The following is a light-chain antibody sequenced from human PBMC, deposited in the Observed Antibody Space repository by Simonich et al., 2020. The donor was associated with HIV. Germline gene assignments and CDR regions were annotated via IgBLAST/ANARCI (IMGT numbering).Light chain of an antibody. Sequence: QSALTQPASVSGSPGQSITISRTGTSSDVGGYNYVSWYQQHPGKAPKLMIYDVNKRPSGVSNRFSGSKSGNTASLTISGLQAEHEADYYCSSYTSSSTWVFGGGTKLTVL. CDR2: DVN. CDR3: SSYTSSSTWV. J-gene: IGLJ3*02. CDR1: SSDVGGYNY. V-gene: IGLV2-14*01.